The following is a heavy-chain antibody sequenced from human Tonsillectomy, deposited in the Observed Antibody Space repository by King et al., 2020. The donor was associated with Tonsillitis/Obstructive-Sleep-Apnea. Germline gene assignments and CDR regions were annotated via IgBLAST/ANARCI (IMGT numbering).Heavy chain of an antibody. J-gene: IGHJ4*02. D-gene: IGHD1/OR15-1a*01. Sequence: VQLVESGGGVVQPGRSLRLSCAASGFTFSNYGMHWVRQAPGKGLEWVAVISYDGNNKYYADSVKGRFTISRDNSKNTLYLQMNSQRAEDTAVYYCAKGSGGNNSTGGDYFDYWGQGTLVTVSS. CDR3: AKGSGGNNSTGGDYFDY. V-gene: IGHV3-30*18. CDR1: GFTFSNYG. CDR2: ISYDGNNK.